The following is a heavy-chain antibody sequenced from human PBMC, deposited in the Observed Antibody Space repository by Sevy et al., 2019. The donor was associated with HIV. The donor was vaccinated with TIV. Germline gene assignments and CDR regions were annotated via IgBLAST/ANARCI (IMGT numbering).Heavy chain of an antibody. J-gene: IGHJ6*02. V-gene: IGHV1-8*01. D-gene: IGHD3-22*01. CDR2: MNPNSGNT. CDR1: GYTFTSYD. Sequence: ASVKVSCKASGYTFTSYDINWVRQATGQGLEWMGWMNPNSGNTGYAQKFQGRVTMTRNTSISTAYMELSSLRSEDTAIYYCARYYYDSSGYYDYSGMDVWGQETTVTVSS. CDR3: ARYYYDSSGYYDYSGMDV.